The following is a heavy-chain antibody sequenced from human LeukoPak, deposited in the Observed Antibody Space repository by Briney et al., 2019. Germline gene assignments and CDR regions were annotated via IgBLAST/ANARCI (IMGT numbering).Heavy chain of an antibody. J-gene: IGHJ3*02. D-gene: IGHD4-17*01. CDR1: GLTLSSYA. Sequence: GGSLRLSCAASGLTLSSYAMSWVRQAPGKGLEWVSAISGSGGSTYYADSVKGRFTISRDNSKNTLDLQMNSLRAEDTAVYYCAKPTMGGDYFFDAFDIWGQGTMVTVSS. CDR2: ISGSGGST. V-gene: IGHV3-23*01. CDR3: AKPTMGGDYFFDAFDI.